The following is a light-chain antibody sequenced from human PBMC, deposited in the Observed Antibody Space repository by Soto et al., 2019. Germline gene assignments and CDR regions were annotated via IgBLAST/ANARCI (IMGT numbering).Light chain of an antibody. CDR1: QSVSSN. V-gene: IGKV3-11*01. CDR2: GAS. J-gene: IGKJ5*01. Sequence: EILLTQSPGTPSLSPRERATLXXRASQSVSSNLAWYQQKPGQAPRLLXXGASTRATGIPARFSGSGSGTDFTLTISSLGPEDFAVYYCQQRSNWPPSITFGQGTRLEIK. CDR3: QQRSNWPPSIT.